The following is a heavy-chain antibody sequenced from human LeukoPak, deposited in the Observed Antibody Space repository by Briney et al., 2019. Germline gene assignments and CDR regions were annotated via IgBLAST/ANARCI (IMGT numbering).Heavy chain of an antibody. V-gene: IGHV3-7*01. Sequence: GGSLRLSCAASGFTFSSYWMSWVRQAPGKGLEWVANIKQDGSEKYYVDSVKGRFTISRDSAKHSLYLQMNSLRAEDTAVYYCARVDYSNYVAFYYYYMDVWGKGTTVTVSS. J-gene: IGHJ6*03. D-gene: IGHD4-11*01. CDR3: ARVDYSNYVAFYYYYMDV. CDR1: GFTFSSYW. CDR2: IKQDGSEK.